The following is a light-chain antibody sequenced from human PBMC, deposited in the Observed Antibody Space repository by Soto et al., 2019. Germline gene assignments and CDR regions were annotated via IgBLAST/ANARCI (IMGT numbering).Light chain of an antibody. CDR2: GAS. CDR3: QQYGGVPYT. V-gene: IGKV3-20*01. Sequence: EIVLTQSPGILSLSRGQRATLSCRCSESISRDYLAWYQQRLGQAPRLLIYGASSGATGIPDRFSVSGSGTDFTLTITRLESEDFAIYYCQQYGGVPYTFGQGTKVYIK. CDR1: ESISRDY. J-gene: IGKJ2*01.